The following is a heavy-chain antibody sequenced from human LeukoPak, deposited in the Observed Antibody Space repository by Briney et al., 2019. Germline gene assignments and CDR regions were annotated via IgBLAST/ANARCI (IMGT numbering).Heavy chain of an antibody. CDR1: GYTFTSYG. Sequence: ASLKVSCKASGYTFTSYGIGWVRQAPGQGLEWMGWISAYNGNTNYAQKLQGRVTMATDTSTSTAYMELRSLRSDDTAVYYCARGSGRVQAAPFDYWGQGTLVTVSS. J-gene: IGHJ4*02. V-gene: IGHV1-18*01. CDR2: ISAYNGNT. CDR3: ARGSGRVQAAPFDY. D-gene: IGHD6-13*01.